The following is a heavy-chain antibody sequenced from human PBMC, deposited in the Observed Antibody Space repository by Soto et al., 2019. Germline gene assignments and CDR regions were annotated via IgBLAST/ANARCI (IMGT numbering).Heavy chain of an antibody. CDR3: ARDPSPPLSGDSGSWDDAFDI. D-gene: IGHD6-13*01. CDR2: MIPIFGTA. J-gene: IGHJ3*02. CDR1: GGTFSSYA. Sequence: QVQLVQSGAEVKKPGSSVKVSCKASGGTFSSYAISWVRQAPGQGLEWMGGMIPIFGTANYAQKFQGRVTITADESTSTAYMELSSLRSEDTAVYYCARDPSPPLSGDSGSWDDAFDIWGQGTMVTVSS. V-gene: IGHV1-69*01.